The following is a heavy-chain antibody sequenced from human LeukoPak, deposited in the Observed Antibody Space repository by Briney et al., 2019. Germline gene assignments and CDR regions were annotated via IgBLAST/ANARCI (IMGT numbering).Heavy chain of an antibody. CDR3: ARPYYYDSSVDYYYGMDV. CDR2: ISAYNGNT. Sequence: ASVKVSCKASGYTFTSYGISWVRQAPGQGLEWMGWISAYNGNTNYAQKLQGRVTMTTDTSTSTAYMELRSLRSDDTAVYYCARPYYYDSSVDYYYGMDVWGQGTTVTVSS. J-gene: IGHJ6*02. CDR1: GYTFTSYG. D-gene: IGHD3-22*01. V-gene: IGHV1-18*01.